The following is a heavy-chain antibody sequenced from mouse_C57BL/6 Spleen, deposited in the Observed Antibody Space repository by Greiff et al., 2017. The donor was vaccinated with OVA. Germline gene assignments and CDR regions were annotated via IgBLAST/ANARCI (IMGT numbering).Heavy chain of an antibody. D-gene: IGHD1-1*01. J-gene: IGHJ1*03. CDR1: GFSLTSYG. CDR3: ASYVAITTVDWYFDV. Sequence: QVQLKQSGPGLVQPSQSLSITCTVSGFSLTSYGVHWVRQSPGKGLEWLGVIWSGGSTDYNAAFISRLSISKNNSKSQVFFKMNSLQADDTAIYYCASYVAITTVDWYFDVWGTGTTVTVSS. CDR2: IWSGGST. V-gene: IGHV2-2*01.